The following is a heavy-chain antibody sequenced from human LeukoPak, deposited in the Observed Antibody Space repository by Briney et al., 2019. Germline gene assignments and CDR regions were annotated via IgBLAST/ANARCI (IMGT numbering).Heavy chain of an antibody. D-gene: IGHD3-3*01. CDR1: GFTFSSYA. V-gene: IGHV3-30-3*01. J-gene: IGHJ4*02. Sequence: GGSLRLSCAASGFTFSSYAMHWVRQAPGKGLEWVAVISYDGSNKYYADSVKGRFTISRDNSKNTLYLQMNSLRAEETAVYYCARDVGLRFLEWLFDYWGQGTLVTVSS. CDR3: ARDVGLRFLEWLFDY. CDR2: ISYDGSNK.